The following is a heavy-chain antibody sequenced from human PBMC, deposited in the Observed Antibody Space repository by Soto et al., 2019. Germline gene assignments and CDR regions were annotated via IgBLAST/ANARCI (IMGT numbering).Heavy chain of an antibody. CDR3: AKDRMTGSAPSYYYYGMDV. D-gene: IGHD3-9*01. CDR2: IRGSGGST. CDR1: GFTFSNYA. V-gene: IGHV3-23*01. J-gene: IGHJ6*02. Sequence: PGGSLRLSCAASGFTFSNYAMFWVRQSPGEGLEWVAVIRGSGGSTYYADSVKGRFTISRDNSKNTLYLQMNSLRAEDTAVYYCAKDRMTGSAPSYYYYGMDVWGQGTTVTVSS.